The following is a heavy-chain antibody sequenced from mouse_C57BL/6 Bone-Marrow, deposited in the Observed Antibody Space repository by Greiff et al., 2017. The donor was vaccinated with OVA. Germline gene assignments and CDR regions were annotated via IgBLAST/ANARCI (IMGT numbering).Heavy chain of an antibody. CDR2: ISYSGST. D-gene: IGHD4-1*01. CDR3: ARGGLTGTGAFDY. J-gene: IGHJ2*01. V-gene: IGHV3-1*01. CDR1: GYSITSGYD. Sequence: VQLKESGPGMVKPSQSLSLTCTVTGYSITSGYDWHWIRHFPGNKLEWMGYISYSGSTNYNPSLKSRISITHDTSKNHFFLKLNSVTTEDTATYYCARGGLTGTGAFDYWGQGTTLTVSS.